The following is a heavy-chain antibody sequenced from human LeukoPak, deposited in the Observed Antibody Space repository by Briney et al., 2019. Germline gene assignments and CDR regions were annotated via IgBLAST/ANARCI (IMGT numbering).Heavy chain of an antibody. D-gene: IGHD2-15*01. Sequence: ASVKVSCKASGYTFTNNYMHWVRQAPGQGLEWMGIINPSGGSANYAQKFQGRVTMTRDTSTSTVYMELSSLRSEDTAAYYCARAVGIVVVVVATLDYWGQGTLVTVSS. CDR1: GYTFTNNY. J-gene: IGHJ4*02. CDR2: INPSGGSA. CDR3: ARAVGIVVVVVATLDY. V-gene: IGHV1-46*01.